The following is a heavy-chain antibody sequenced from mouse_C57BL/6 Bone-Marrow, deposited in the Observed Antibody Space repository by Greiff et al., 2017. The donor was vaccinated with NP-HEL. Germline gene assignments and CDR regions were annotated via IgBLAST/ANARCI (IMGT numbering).Heavy chain of an antibody. V-gene: IGHV5-12*01. CDR2: ISNGGGST. J-gene: IGHJ1*03. Sequence: EVMLVESGGGLVQPGGSLKLSCAASGFTFSDYYMYWVRQTPEKRLEWVAYISNGGGSTYYPDTVKGRFTISRDNAKNTLYLQMSRLKSEDTAMYYCARHYGYYGYFDVWGTGTTVTVSS. CDR1: GFTFSDYY. CDR3: ARHYGYYGYFDV. D-gene: IGHD2-2*01.